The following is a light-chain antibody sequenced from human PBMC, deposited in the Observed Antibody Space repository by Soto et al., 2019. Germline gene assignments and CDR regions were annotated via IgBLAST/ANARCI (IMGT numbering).Light chain of an antibody. CDR3: SSYTTNNGHG. J-gene: IGLJ2*01. CDR1: SNDVGAFDY. Sequence: QSVLTQPASVSAPPGQSISISCTGTSNDVGAFDYVSWYQQHPGKAPKLIIFEVFNRPSGVSTRFSGSKSGSTASLTISGLQAEDEADYFCSSYTTNNGHGVGGGTK. CDR2: EVF. V-gene: IGLV2-14*01.